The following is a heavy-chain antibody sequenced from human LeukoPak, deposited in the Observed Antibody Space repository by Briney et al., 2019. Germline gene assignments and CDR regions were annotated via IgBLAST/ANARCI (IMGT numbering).Heavy chain of an antibody. CDR3: ARDVYGDSKFDY. J-gene: IGHJ4*02. V-gene: IGHV4-61*01. Sequence: DPSETLSLTCTVSGGSVSSSNYYWSWIRQPPGKGLEWIGYIYYSGSTNYNPSLKSRVTISVDTSKNQFSLKLSSVTAADTAVYYCARDVYGDSKFDYWGQGTLVTVSS. CDR1: GGSVSSSNYY. D-gene: IGHD4-17*01. CDR2: IYYSGST.